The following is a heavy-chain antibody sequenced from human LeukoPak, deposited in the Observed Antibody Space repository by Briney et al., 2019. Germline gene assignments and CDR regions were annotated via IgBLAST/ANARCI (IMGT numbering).Heavy chain of an antibody. Sequence: GGSLRLSCAASGFTFSSYGMHWVRQAPGKGLEWVAVMSYDGSNKYYADSVKGRFTISRDNSKNTLYLQMNSLRAEDTAVYYCARDRGMGSGSYYGWFDPWGQGTLVTVSS. CDR3: ARDRGMGSGSYYGWFDP. V-gene: IGHV3-30*03. CDR1: GFTFSSYG. CDR2: MSYDGSNK. D-gene: IGHD3-10*01. J-gene: IGHJ5*02.